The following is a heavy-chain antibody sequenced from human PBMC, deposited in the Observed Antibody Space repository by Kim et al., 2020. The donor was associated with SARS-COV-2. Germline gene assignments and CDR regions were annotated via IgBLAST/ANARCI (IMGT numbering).Heavy chain of an antibody. CDR3: AKDYSSRCLDY. J-gene: IGHJ4*02. D-gene: IGHD6-13*01. Sequence: TYYADSVKGRFTISRDNSKNTVFLQMNSLRGEDTAVYYCAKDYSSRCLDYWGQGTLVTVSS. V-gene: IGHV3-NL1*01. CDR2: T.